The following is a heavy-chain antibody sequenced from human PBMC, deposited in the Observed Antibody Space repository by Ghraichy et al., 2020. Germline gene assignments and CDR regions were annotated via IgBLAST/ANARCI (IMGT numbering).Heavy chain of an antibody. D-gene: IGHD6-13*01. CDR2: INHSGST. CDR3: ASMEEAAAGPLGLDY. J-gene: IGHJ4*02. Sequence: SETLSLTCTVSGGSINSYYWSWIRQPPGKGLEWIGEINHSGSTNYNPSLKSRVTISVDTSKNQFSLKLSSVTAADTAVYYCASMEEAAAGPLGLDYWGQGTLVTVSS. CDR1: GGSINSYY. V-gene: IGHV4-34*01.